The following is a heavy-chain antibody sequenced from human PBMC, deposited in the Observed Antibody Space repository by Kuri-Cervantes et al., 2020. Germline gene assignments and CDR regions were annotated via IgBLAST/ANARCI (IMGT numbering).Heavy chain of an antibody. J-gene: IGHJ4*02. CDR1: GGSISSYY. D-gene: IGHD3/OR15-3a*01. CDR3: ARDKGDFWT. CDR2: IYYSGST. V-gene: IGHV4-59*01. Sequence: SETLSLTCTVSGGSISSYYWSWIRQPPGKGLEWIGYIYYSGSTNYNPSLKSRVTISVDTSKNQFSLKLSSVTAADTAVYYCARDKGDFWTWGQGTLVTVSS.